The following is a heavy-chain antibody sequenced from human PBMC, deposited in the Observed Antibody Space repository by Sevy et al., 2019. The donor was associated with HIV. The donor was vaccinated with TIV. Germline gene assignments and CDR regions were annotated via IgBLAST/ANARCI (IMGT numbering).Heavy chain of an antibody. CDR1: GFTFSSYW. D-gene: IGHD3-10*01. CDR2: IKQDGSEK. Sequence: GGSLRLSCAASGFTFSSYWMSWVRQAPGKGLEWVANIKQDGSEKYYVDSLKGRFTISRDNAKNSLYLQMNSLRAEDTAVYYCARPQDYYGSGAFDIWGQWTMVTVSS. J-gene: IGHJ3*02. CDR3: ARPQDYYGSGAFDI. V-gene: IGHV3-7*03.